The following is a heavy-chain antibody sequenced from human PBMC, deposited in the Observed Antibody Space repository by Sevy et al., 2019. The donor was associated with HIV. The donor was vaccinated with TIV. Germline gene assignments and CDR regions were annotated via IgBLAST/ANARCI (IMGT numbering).Heavy chain of an antibody. D-gene: IGHD6-13*01. CDR3: VRVPAAAGTRGYFDY. Sequence: ASVKVSCKTSGYSFSGYNMHWVQQAPGQGLEWMGRINPTSGGTKFAEMFQGRVTMTRDMSISTAYMELSSLRSDDTAVYYCVRVPAAAGTRGYFDYWGQGTLVTVSS. V-gene: IGHV1-2*06. CDR2: INPTSGGT. J-gene: IGHJ4*02. CDR1: GYSFSGYN.